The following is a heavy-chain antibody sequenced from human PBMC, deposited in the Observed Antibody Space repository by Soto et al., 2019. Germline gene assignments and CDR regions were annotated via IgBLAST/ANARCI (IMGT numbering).Heavy chain of an antibody. V-gene: IGHV1-18*01. J-gene: IGHJ5*02. CDR1: GYTFTSYV. D-gene: IGHD5-12*01. CDR3: ARHHGPTTSENWFDP. Sequence: ASVKVSCKASGYTFTSYVISWVRQAPGQGLEWMGWISTYSGDTKYAQKFQGRVTMTTDTSTTTAYLELRSLRSDDTAVYYCARHHGPTTSENWFDPWGQGTLVTVSS. CDR2: ISTYSGDT.